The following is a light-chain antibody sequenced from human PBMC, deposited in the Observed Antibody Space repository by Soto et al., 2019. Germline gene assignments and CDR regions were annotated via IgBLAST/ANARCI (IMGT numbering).Light chain of an antibody. Sequence: QSVLTQPPSASGTPGQRVTISCSGSSSNIGSYAVNWYQHLPGTAPKLLIQNNNKRPSGVPDRFSGSKSGTSASLAISWLHSEDDADYFCAAWDDSLNGLVFGGGTKVTVL. CDR1: SSNIGSYA. J-gene: IGLJ2*01. CDR2: NNN. CDR3: AAWDDSLNGLV. V-gene: IGLV1-44*01.